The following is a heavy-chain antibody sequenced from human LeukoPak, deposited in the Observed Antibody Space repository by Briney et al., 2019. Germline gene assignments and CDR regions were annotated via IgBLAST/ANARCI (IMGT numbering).Heavy chain of an antibody. Sequence: GGSLRLSCAASGFTFSSYEMNWVRQAPGKGLECVSYISSSGSTVYYADSVKGRFTISRDNAKNSLYLQMNSLRAEDTAVYYCARDGYYGSGSYYNGVFDYWGQGTLVTVSS. CDR3: ARDGYYGSGSYYNGVFDY. D-gene: IGHD3-10*01. V-gene: IGHV3-48*03. CDR2: ISSSGSTV. J-gene: IGHJ4*02. CDR1: GFTFSSYE.